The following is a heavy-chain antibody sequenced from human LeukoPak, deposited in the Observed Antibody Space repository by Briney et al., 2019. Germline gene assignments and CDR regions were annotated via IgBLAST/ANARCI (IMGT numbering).Heavy chain of an antibody. J-gene: IGHJ4*02. V-gene: IGHV3-30*02. CDR3: AKDRTMAADGPYFDY. D-gene: IGHD6-13*01. CDR2: IRYDGSNK. CDR1: GFTFSSFG. Sequence: SGGSLRLSCAASGFTFSSFGMHWVRQAPGKGLEGISFIRYDGSNKYYTDSVKGRFTISRDNSQNTLYLQMNSLRTEDTALYFCAKDRTMAADGPYFDYWGQGTLVTVSS.